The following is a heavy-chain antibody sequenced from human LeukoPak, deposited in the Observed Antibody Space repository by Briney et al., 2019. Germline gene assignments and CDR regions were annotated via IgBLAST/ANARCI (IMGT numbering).Heavy chain of an antibody. CDR2: INHSGST. J-gene: IGHJ4*02. V-gene: IGHV4-34*01. CDR3: ARVVVVPAAMRVTTSNFDY. D-gene: IGHD2-2*01. Sequence: SETLSLTCAVYGGSFSGYYWSWIRQPPGKGLEWIGEINHSGSTNYNPSLKSRVTISVDTSKNQFSLKLSSVTAADTAVYYCARVVVVPAAMRVTTSNFDYWGQGTLVTVSS. CDR1: GGSFSGYY.